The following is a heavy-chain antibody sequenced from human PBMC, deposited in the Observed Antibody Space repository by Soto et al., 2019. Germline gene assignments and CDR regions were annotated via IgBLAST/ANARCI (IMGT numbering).Heavy chain of an antibody. V-gene: IGHV3-30-3*01. CDR3: ARGDGYNFDAFDI. Sequence: QVQLVESGGGVVQPGRSLRLSCAASGFTFSSYAMHWVRQAPGKGLEWVAVISYDGSNKYYADSVKGRFTISRDNSKNTLYLQMNSLRAEDTAVYYCARGDGYNFDAFDIWGQGTMFTVSS. CDR1: GFTFSSYA. D-gene: IGHD5-12*01. CDR2: ISYDGSNK. J-gene: IGHJ3*02.